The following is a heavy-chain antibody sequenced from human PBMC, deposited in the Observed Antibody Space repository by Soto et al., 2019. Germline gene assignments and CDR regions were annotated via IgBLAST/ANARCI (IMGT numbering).Heavy chain of an antibody. Sequence: SETLSLTCAVCGGSFSGYYWSWIRQPPGKGLEWIGEINHSGSTNYNPSLKSRVTISVDTSKNQFSLKLSSVTAADTAVYYCARQGPQLWFGELFVRENWFDPWGQGTLVTVSS. CDR2: INHSGST. CDR1: GGSFSGYY. CDR3: ARQGPQLWFGELFVRENWFDP. D-gene: IGHD3-10*01. J-gene: IGHJ5*02. V-gene: IGHV4-34*01.